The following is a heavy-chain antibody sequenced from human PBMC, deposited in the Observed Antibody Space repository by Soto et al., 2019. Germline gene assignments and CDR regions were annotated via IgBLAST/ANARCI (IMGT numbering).Heavy chain of an antibody. CDR1: GGSISSGYYY. D-gene: IGHD3-10*01. CDR2: IYYSGNT. Sequence: PSETLSLTCSVSGGSISSGYYYWGWIRQPPGKGLEWIGNIYYSGNTYYNPSLKSRLIISIDTSKNKFSLKVGSVTAADTAVYYCAGSSLYGMDVWGQGTTVTVSS. J-gene: IGHJ6*02. CDR3: AGSSLYGMDV. V-gene: IGHV4-30-4*01.